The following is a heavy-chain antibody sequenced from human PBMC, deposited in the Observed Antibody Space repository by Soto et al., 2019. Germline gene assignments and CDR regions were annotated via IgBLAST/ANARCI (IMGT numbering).Heavy chain of an antibody. CDR3: ARGPQTREYYDYIWGSYRPGKIDY. V-gene: IGHV3-64*01. D-gene: IGHD3-16*02. CDR2: ISSNGGST. CDR1: GFTFSSYA. J-gene: IGHJ4*02. Sequence: GGSLRLSCAASGFTFSSYAMHWVRQAPGKGLEYVSAISSNGGSTYYANSVKGRFTISRDNSKNTLYLQMGSLRAEDMAVYYCARGPQTREYYDYIWGSYRPGKIDYWGQGTLVTVSS.